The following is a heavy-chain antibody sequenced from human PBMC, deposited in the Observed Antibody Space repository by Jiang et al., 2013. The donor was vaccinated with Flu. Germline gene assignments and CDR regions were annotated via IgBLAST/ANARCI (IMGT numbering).Heavy chain of an antibody. CDR2: INTNTGNP. Sequence: QSGSELKKPGASVKVSCKASGYTFTSYAMNWVRQAPGQGLEWMGWINTNTGNPTYAQGFTGRFVFSLDTSVSTAYLQICSLKAEDTAVYYCARDLLPDSRSEWGYYDSSGPLDYWGQGTLVTVSS. CDR3: ARDLLPDSRSEWGYYDSSGPLDY. V-gene: IGHV7-4-1*01. D-gene: IGHD3-22*01. J-gene: IGHJ4*02. CDR1: GYTFTSYA.